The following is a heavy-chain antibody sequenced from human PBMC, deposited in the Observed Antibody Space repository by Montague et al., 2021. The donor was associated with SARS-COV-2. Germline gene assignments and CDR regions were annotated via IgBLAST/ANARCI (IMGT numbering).Heavy chain of an antibody. Sequence: SETLSLTCAVSGGSISSSNWWSWARQPPGKGLEWIGEIYHSGRTNYNPSLKSRVTISVDKSQNQFSLKLSSVTAADTAVYYCASRGAGWFGSNPERFDYWGQGTLVTVSS. CDR2: IYHSGRT. CDR1: GGSISSSNW. CDR3: ASRGAGWFGSNPERFDY. V-gene: IGHV4-4*02. D-gene: IGHD3-10*01. J-gene: IGHJ4*02.